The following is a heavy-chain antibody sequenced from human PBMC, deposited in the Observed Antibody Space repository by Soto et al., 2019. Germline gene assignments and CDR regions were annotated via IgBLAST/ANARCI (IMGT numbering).Heavy chain of an antibody. J-gene: IGHJ6*02. V-gene: IGHV1-18*01. CDR3: ARLKKRYNWNYVSAYYYGMDV. D-gene: IGHD1-7*01. Sequence: QVPLVQSGAEVKKPGASVKVSCKASGYTFTSYGISWVRQAPGQGLEWMGWISAYNGNTNYAQKLQGRVTMTTDTSTSTAYMELRSLRSDDTAVYYCARLKKRYNWNYVSAYYYGMDVWGQGTTVTVSS. CDR2: ISAYNGNT. CDR1: GYTFTSYG.